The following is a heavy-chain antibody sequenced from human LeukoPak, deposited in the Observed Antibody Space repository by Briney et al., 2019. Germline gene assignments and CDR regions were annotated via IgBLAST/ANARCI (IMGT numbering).Heavy chain of an antibody. D-gene: IGHD6-13*01. V-gene: IGHV4-34*01. Sequence: SETLSLTCAVYGGSFSVYYWSWIRQPPGKGLEWMGEINHSGSTNYNPSLKSRVTISVDTSKHQLSLTLRSVAAADTAVSYCASTGYSSSWYEGQIDYWGQGTLVTVSS. CDR2: INHSGST. CDR3: ASTGYSSSWYEGQIDY. J-gene: IGHJ4*02. CDR1: GGSFSVYY.